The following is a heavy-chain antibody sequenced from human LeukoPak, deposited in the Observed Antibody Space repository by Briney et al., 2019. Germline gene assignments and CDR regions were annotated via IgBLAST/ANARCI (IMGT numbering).Heavy chain of an antibody. D-gene: IGHD5-12*01. Sequence: PGGSLRLSCAASGFTFISYSMNWVRQAPGKGLEWVSSISSSSSYIYYADSVKGRFIIPRDNSKNTLYLQMNSLRAEDTAVYYCAKDTVKVTTIRRVPHYMDVWGKGTTVTISS. CDR3: AKDTVKVTTIRRVPHYMDV. CDR2: ISSSSSYI. CDR1: GFTFISYS. J-gene: IGHJ6*03. V-gene: IGHV3-21*01.